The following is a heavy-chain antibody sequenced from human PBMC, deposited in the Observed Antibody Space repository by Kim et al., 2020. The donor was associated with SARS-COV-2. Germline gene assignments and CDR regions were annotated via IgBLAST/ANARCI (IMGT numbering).Heavy chain of an antibody. Sequence: SETLSLTCTVSGGSISSSSYYWGWIRQPPGKGLEWIGSIYYSGSTYYNPSLKSRVTISVDTSKNQFSLKLSSVTAADTAVYYCARQAAMITFGGVIVSFFDYWGQGTLVTVSS. CDR1: GGSISSSSYY. CDR3: ARQAAMITFGGVIVSFFDY. CDR2: IYYSGST. D-gene: IGHD3-16*02. V-gene: IGHV4-39*01. J-gene: IGHJ4*02.